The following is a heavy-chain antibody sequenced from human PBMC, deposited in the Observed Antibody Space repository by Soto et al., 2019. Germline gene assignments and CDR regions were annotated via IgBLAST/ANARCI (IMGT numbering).Heavy chain of an antibody. J-gene: IGHJ4*02. V-gene: IGHV4-59*12. CDR3: ARAGSSLDY. Sequence: SETLSLTCTVSGGSINSYYWSWIRQSPGRGLEWIGYIYYSGTTNYNPSLKSRVTISADTSKSQFSLKVPSVTAADTAVYYCARAGSSLDYWGQGILVTVSS. CDR1: GGSINSYY. CDR2: IYYSGTT. D-gene: IGHD2-2*01.